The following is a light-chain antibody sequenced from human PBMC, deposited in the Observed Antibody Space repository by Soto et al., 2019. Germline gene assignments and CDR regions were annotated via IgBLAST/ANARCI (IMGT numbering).Light chain of an antibody. Sequence: DIPMTQSPSTLYASVGDRVTITCRASQSIGASLAWFQQKRGKAPNLLIYKAFSLKSGVPSRFSGSGSGTEFTLTISTLQPDDFATYYCQQYNSSPLTFGGGTKVEIK. V-gene: IGKV1-5*03. CDR2: KAF. J-gene: IGKJ4*01. CDR3: QQYNSSPLT. CDR1: QSIGAS.